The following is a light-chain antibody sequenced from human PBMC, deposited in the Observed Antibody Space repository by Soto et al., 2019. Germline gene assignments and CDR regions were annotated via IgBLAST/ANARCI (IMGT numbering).Light chain of an antibody. CDR2: DAS. J-gene: IGKJ1*01. V-gene: IGKV1-5*01. Sequence: DIQMTQSPSTLSASVGDRVTITCRASQSISSWLAWYQQKPGKAPKLLIYDASSLESGVPSRFSGSGSGTEFTLTISTLQPDDLATYYCQQYNNYWKFGQGTKV. CDR1: QSISSW. CDR3: QQYNNYWK.